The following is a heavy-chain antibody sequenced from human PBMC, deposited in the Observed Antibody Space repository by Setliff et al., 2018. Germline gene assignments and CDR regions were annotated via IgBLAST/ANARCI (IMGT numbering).Heavy chain of an antibody. Sequence: SVKVSCKASGGTFSRYGISWVRQAPGQGLEWMGGTIPIFGSTNYAQKFQDRVTIITDESTSTAYMELRSLRTEDTAVYYCAREGVDTRSSTDYRYYMDVWGKGTTVTVSS. CDR1: GGTFSRYG. V-gene: IGHV1-69*05. CDR3: AREGVDTRSSTDYRYYMDV. J-gene: IGHJ6*03. D-gene: IGHD5-18*01. CDR2: TIPIFGST.